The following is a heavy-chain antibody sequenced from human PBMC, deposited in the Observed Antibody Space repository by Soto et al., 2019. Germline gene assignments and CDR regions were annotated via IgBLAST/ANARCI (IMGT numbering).Heavy chain of an antibody. CDR1: GFTFSNAW. V-gene: IGHV3-15*07. D-gene: IGHD3-22*01. Sequence: EVQLVESGGGLVKPGGSLRLSCAASGFTFSNAWMNWVRQAPGKGLEWVGRIKSKTDGGTTDYAAPVKGRFTISRDDSKNTLYLQMNSLKNEDTAVYYCTTITMIVVVISLWGQGTLVTVSS. CDR3: TTITMIVVVISL. CDR2: IKSKTDGGTT. J-gene: IGHJ4*02.